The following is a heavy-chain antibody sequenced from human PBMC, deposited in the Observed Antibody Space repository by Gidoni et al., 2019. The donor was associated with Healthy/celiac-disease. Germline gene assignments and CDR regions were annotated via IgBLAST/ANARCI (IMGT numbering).Heavy chain of an antibody. CDR2: ISYDGSNK. D-gene: IGHD3-10*01. CDR3: ARDMSGSSDDYYGMDV. CDR1: GFTFSSYA. V-gene: IGHV3-30-3*01. Sequence: QVQLVESGGGVVQPGRSLRLSCAASGFTFSSYAMHWVRQAPGKGLGWVAVISYDGSNKYYADSVKGRFTISRDNSKNTLYLQMNSLRAEDTAVYYCARDMSGSSDDYYGMDVWGQGTTVTVSS. J-gene: IGHJ6*02.